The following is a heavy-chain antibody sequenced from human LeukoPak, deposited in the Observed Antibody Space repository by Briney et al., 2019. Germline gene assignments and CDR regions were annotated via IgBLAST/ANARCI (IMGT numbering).Heavy chain of an antibody. D-gene: IGHD1-26*01. Sequence: ASVKVSCKVSGCILTELSLHWVRQAPGKGLEWMGGLDPEDGEMIYSQKFQGRVTMTEDTSTDIAYMEMSSLRSEDTAVYYCATGRTKWDLLNYWGQGTLVTVSS. J-gene: IGHJ4*02. CDR2: LDPEDGEM. CDR1: GCILTELS. V-gene: IGHV1-24*01. CDR3: ATGRTKWDLLNY.